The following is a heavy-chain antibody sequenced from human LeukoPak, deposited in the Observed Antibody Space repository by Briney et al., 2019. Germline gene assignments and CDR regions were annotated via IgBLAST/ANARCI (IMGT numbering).Heavy chain of an antibody. Sequence: GGSLRLSCAASGFIVSHNYMSWVRQAPGKELESVSLIYSGGSTYYADSVKGRFTISRDNSKNTLYLQMNNLRVEDAAVYYCARPHCGGGSCYLDYWGQGTLVTVSS. J-gene: IGHJ4*02. V-gene: IGHV3-53*01. CDR3: ARPHCGGGSCYLDY. CDR1: GFIVSHNY. CDR2: IYSGGST. D-gene: IGHD2-15*01.